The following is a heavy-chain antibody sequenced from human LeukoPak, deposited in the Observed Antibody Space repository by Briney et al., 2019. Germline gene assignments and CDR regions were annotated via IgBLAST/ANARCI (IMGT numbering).Heavy chain of an antibody. CDR2: IYYSGTT. Sequence: SETLSLTCTVSGVSISSSSYYWGWIRQPPGKGLEWIGSIYYSGTTYYNPSLKSRVAISVDTSKNQFSLKLSSVTAADTAVYYCVRADSSGYYYVDWGQGTLVTVSS. CDR1: GVSISSSSYY. D-gene: IGHD3-22*01. V-gene: IGHV4-39*01. J-gene: IGHJ4*02. CDR3: VRADSSGYYYVD.